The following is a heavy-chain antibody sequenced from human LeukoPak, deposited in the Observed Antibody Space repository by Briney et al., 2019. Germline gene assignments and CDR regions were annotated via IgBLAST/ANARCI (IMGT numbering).Heavy chain of an antibody. V-gene: IGHV1-2*06. Sequence: ASVKVSCKASGYTFTGYYMHWVRQAPGQGLEWMGRINPNSGGTNYAQKFQGGVTMTRDTSISTAYMELSRLRSDDTAVYYCARDPITMVRGVIKRNWFDPWGQGTLVTVSS. J-gene: IGHJ5*02. CDR1: GYTFTGYY. CDR3: ARDPITMVRGVIKRNWFDP. CDR2: INPNSGGT. D-gene: IGHD3-10*01.